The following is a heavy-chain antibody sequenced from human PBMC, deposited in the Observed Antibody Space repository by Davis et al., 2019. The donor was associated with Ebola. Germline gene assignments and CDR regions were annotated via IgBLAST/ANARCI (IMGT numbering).Heavy chain of an antibody. V-gene: IGHV3-23*01. J-gene: IGHJ5*02. CDR3: AKYITTRPSRYFDP. CDR2: IGSGGGDI. D-gene: IGHD1-1*01. Sequence: GFLRPSCTVSGFTFSSYSMTWVRQSPGKGLEWVSVIGSGGGDIQYADFVKGRFTISRDNSKNTLYLQMNRLRAEDTAIYYCAKYITTRPSRYFDPWGQGTLVTVSS. CDR1: GFTFSSYS.